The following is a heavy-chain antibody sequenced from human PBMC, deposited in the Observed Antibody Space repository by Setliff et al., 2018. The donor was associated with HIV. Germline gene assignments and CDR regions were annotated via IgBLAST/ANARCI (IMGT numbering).Heavy chain of an antibody. D-gene: IGHD3-10*01. J-gene: IGHJ4*02. CDR3: ARVSRGTVVRGAPRGIFDD. V-gene: IGHV4-34*01. CDR2: INHSGST. CDR1: AGSFSGHY. Sequence: PSETLSLTCAVYAGSFSGHYWSWIRQSPVKGLEWIGEINHSGSTNYNPSLKSRGTISVDPSKNQFSLKLNSVTAADTAVYYCARVSRGTVVRGAPRGIFDDWGQGRLVTVSS.